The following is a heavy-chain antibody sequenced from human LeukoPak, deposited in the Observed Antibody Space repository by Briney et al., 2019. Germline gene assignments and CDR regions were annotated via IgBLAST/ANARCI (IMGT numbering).Heavy chain of an antibody. V-gene: IGHV3-30-3*01. J-gene: IGHJ6*02. Sequence: GGSLRLSCAASGFTFSSYAMHWVRQAPGKGLGLVAVVSYDGSNTYHADSVKGRFTISRDNSKNTLYLQMNSLRPEDTAVYYCARVPGIAATAYYYYAMDVWGQGTTVTVSS. CDR1: GFTFSSYA. CDR3: ARVPGIAATAYYYYAMDV. D-gene: IGHD6-13*01. CDR2: VSYDGSNT.